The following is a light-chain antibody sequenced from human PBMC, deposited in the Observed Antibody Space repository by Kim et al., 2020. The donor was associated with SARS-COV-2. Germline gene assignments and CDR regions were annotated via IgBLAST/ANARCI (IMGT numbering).Light chain of an antibody. Sequence: SPGERAAPSCTGSQSVSSKWAWSQQKPGQAPRLRIYDAATWASGIPARFIGSGSGTEFTLTIFRLQSEDFALDYCQQYSDWPPITFGQGTRLEIK. CDR2: DAA. V-gene: IGKV3-15*01. J-gene: IGKJ5*01. CDR3: QQYSDWPPIT. CDR1: QSVSSK.